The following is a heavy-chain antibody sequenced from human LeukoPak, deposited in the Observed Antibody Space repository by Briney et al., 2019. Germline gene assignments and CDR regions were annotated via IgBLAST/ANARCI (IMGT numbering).Heavy chain of an antibody. J-gene: IGHJ6*02. V-gene: IGHV1-46*01. CDR1: GYTFTSYY. CDR2: INPSGGST. Sequence: GASVKVSCKASGYTFTSYYMHWVRQAPGQGREWMGIINPSGGSTSYAQNFQGRVTMTRDTSTSTVYMELSSLRSEDTAVYYCARDGLNVLRFLEWFPYYGMDVWGQGTTVTVSS. CDR3: ARDGLNVLRFLEWFPYYGMDV. D-gene: IGHD3-3*01.